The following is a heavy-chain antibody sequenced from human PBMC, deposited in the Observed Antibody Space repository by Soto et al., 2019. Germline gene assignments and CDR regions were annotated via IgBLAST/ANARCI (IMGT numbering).Heavy chain of an antibody. J-gene: IGHJ4*02. CDR3: ARGRVEDSSGWATYFDC. D-gene: IGHD6-19*01. CDR1: GFTFSGYS. CDR2: INTNGVNT. Sequence: EVQLVESGGGLVQPGGSLRLSCAASGFTFSGYSMFWVRQAPGKELEYVSAINTNGVNTFYAKSVKGRFTISRDNSKNKMYLQMGSLRAEDMAVDYCARGRVEDSSGWATYFDCWGQGTLVTVSS. V-gene: IGHV3-64*01.